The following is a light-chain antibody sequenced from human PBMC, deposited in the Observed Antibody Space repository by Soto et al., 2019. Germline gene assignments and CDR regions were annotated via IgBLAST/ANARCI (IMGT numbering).Light chain of an antibody. Sequence: IVLPQYPCTLSLSAGERSAVSCSAIQSVTSMYLAWYQQKPGQAPRLLISGASTRVTGIPARFSGSGSGTEFTLTISSLQSEDFAVYYCQQCNKRPPWTFGQGTKVDI. CDR3: QQCNKRPPWT. CDR2: GAS. J-gene: IGKJ1*01. CDR1: QSVTSMY. V-gene: IGKV3-15*01.